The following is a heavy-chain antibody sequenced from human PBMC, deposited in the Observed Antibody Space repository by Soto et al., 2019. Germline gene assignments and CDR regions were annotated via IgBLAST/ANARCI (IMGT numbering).Heavy chain of an antibody. CDR3: TTDRPYYDFWSGYYTGFDY. Sequence: PGGSLRLSCAASGFTFSNAWMSWVRQAPGKGLEWVGRIKSKTDGGTTDYAAPVKGRFTISRDDSKNTLYLQMNSLKTEDTAVYYCTTDRPYYDFWSGYYTGFDYWGQGTLVTVSS. V-gene: IGHV3-15*01. J-gene: IGHJ4*02. D-gene: IGHD3-3*01. CDR2: IKSKTDGGTT. CDR1: GFTFSNAW.